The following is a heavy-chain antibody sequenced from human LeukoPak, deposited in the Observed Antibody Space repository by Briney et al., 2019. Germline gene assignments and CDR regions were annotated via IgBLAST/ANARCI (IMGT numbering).Heavy chain of an antibody. J-gene: IGHJ6*02. D-gene: IGHD6-13*01. CDR2: IIPIFGTA. Sequence: SVKVSCKASGGTFSSYAISWVRQAPGQGLEWMGGIIPIFGTANYAQKFQGRVTMTTDTSTSTAYMELRSLRSDDTAVYYCAREPIGYSSSWSSHYYYYYGMDVWGQGTTVTVSS. V-gene: IGHV1-69*05. CDR1: GGTFSSYA. CDR3: AREPIGYSSSWSSHYYYYYGMDV.